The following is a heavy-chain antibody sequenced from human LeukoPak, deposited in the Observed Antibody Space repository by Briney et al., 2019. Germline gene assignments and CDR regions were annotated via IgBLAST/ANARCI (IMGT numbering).Heavy chain of an antibody. V-gene: IGHV3-30*18. Sequence: GGSLRLSCAASGFTFSSYGMHWVRQAPGKGLEWVAVISYDGGNKYYADSVKGRFTISRDNSKNTLYLQMNSLRAEDTAVYYCAKSLDDYVWGSYRLVDYWGQGTLVTVSS. J-gene: IGHJ4*02. CDR1: GFTFSSYG. D-gene: IGHD3-16*02. CDR3: AKSLDDYVWGSYRLVDY. CDR2: ISYDGGNK.